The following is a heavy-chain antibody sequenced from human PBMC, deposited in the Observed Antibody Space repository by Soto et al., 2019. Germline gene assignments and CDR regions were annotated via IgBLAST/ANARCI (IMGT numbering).Heavy chain of an antibody. D-gene: IGHD5-18*01. V-gene: IGHV1-18*01. J-gene: IGHJ4*02. CDR3: ARDPREVDTAMVKPFDY. Sequence: GASVKVSCKASGYTFTSYGISWVRQAPGQRLEWMGWISAYNGNTNYAQKLQGRVTMTTDTSTSTAYMELRSLRSDDTAVYYCARDPREVDTAMVKPFDYWGQGTLVTVSS. CDR2: ISAYNGNT. CDR1: GYTFTSYG.